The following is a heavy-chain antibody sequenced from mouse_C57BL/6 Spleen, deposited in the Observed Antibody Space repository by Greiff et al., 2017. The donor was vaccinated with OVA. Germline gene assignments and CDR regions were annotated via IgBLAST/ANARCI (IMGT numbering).Heavy chain of an antibody. Sequence: QVQLQQPGAELVKPGASVKMSCKASGYTFTSYWITWVKQRPGQGLEWIGDIYPGSGSTNYNEKFKSKATLTVDTSASTDYMRLSSLTSEDSAVYSCARMITGYFDYWGQGTTLTVSS. J-gene: IGHJ2*01. D-gene: IGHD2-4*01. CDR1: GYTFTSYW. CDR3: ARMITGYFDY. V-gene: IGHV1-55*01. CDR2: IYPGSGST.